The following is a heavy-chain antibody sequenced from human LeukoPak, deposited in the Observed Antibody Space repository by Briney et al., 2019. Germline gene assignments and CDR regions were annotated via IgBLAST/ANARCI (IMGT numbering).Heavy chain of an antibody. V-gene: IGHV4-59*01. CDR1: GGSFSGYY. Sequence: SETLSLTCAVYGGSFSGYYWSWIRQPPGKGLEWIGYIYYSGSTNYNPSLKSRVTISVDTSKNQFSLKLSSVTAADTAVYYCARDSPSMDRSFGYYYYGMDVWGQGTTVTVSS. CDR3: ARDSPSMDRSFGYYYYGMDV. CDR2: IYYSGST. D-gene: IGHD3-16*01. J-gene: IGHJ6*02.